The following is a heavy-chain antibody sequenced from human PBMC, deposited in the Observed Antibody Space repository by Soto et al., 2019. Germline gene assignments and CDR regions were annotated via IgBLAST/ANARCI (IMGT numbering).Heavy chain of an antibody. CDR3: ASGYSGSYLDY. D-gene: IGHD1-26*01. Sequence: QVQLVESGGGVVQPGRSLRLSCAASGFTFSSYALHWVRQAPGKGLEWVAIISFDGNNKYYADSVKGRFTISRDNTNNTLYLQMNSLRAEDTAVYSCASGYSGSYLDYWGQGTLVTVSS. CDR2: ISFDGNNK. J-gene: IGHJ4*02. CDR1: GFTFSSYA. V-gene: IGHV3-30-3*01.